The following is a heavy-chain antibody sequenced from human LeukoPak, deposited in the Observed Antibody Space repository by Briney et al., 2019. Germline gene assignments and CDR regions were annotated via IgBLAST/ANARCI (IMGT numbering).Heavy chain of an antibody. D-gene: IGHD5-12*01. CDR2: ISGYSGKT. CDR1: GYTFTRYG. CDR3: ARGYSGYAPHDY. J-gene: IGHJ4*02. V-gene: IGHV1-18*01. Sequence: ASVKVSCKASGYTFTRYGLSWVRQAPGQGLEWMGWISGYSGKTNYAQKLQDRVTKTTDTSTSTAYMELRSLRSDDTAVYYCARGYSGYAPHDYWGQGTLATVSS.